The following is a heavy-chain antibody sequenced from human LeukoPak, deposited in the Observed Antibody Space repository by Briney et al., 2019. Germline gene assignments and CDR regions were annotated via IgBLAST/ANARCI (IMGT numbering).Heavy chain of an antibody. CDR1: GFTFSSYW. CDR2: IKQDGSEK. Sequence: SGGSLRLSCAASGFTFSSYWMSWVRQAPGKGLEWVANIKQDGSEKYYVDSVKGRFTISRDNAKNSLYLQMNSLRAEDTAVYYCAKDDDYGGNTHYFDYWGQGTLVTVSS. V-gene: IGHV3-7*01. J-gene: IGHJ4*02. CDR3: AKDDDYGGNTHYFDY. D-gene: IGHD4-23*01.